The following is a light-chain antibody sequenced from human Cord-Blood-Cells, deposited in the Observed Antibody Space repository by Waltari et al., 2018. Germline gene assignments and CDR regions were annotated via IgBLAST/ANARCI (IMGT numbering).Light chain of an antibody. CDR3: QQYNNWPRT. CDR1: QTVSSN. J-gene: IGKJ1*01. CDR2: CAS. Sequence: EIVMTQSTATLSVSPGERATLSCWASQTVSSNLAWYQQKPGQAPRLLFYCASTRANSIPAMFIGSGSGREFTITISSLQSEDFAVYYCQQYNNWPRTFGQGTKVEIK. V-gene: IGKV3-15*01.